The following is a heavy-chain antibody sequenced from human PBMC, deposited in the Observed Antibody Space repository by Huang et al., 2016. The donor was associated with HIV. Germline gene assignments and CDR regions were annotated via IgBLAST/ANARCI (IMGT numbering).Heavy chain of an antibody. CDR1: GGSLSGYY. J-gene: IGHJ5*02. D-gene: IGHD3-10*01. V-gene: IGHV4-34*02. CDR2: INLLGSH. Sequence: QVHLQQWGAGLLKSAETLSLTCAVYGGSLSGYYWSWLRQTPGKGLEWIGEINLLGSHNYNPSLKSRVSISMDGAKKQFSLKLRSISDADTAVYFCARDATKNPRGWFDPWGQGTLVTVSS. CDR3: ARDATKNPRGWFDP.